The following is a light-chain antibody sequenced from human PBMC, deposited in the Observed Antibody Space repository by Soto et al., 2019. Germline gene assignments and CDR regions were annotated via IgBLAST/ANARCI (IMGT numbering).Light chain of an antibody. V-gene: IGLV2-11*01. CDR3: CPYAGSYTWV. CDR1: SNDLGTYNY. Sequence: QSALAQPRSVSGSPGQSVTFSCTGTSNDLGTYNYVSWYQHHPGKAPKLMIYDVTKRPSGVPDRFSGSKSGNTASLTISGLQAEDEADYYCCPYAGSYTWVFGGGTKLTVL. J-gene: IGLJ3*02. CDR2: DVT.